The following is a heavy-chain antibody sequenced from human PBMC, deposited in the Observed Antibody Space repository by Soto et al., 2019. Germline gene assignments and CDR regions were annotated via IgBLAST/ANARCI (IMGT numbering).Heavy chain of an antibody. CDR2: IIPIFGTA. CDR3: ARAGRSGSYYNWFDP. V-gene: IGHV1-69*06. Sequence: QVQLVQSGAEVKKPGSSVKVSCKASGGTFSSYAISWVRQAPGQGLEWMGGIIPIFGTANYAQKFQGRVTITADKSTSTAYMELSNLRSEDTAVYYCARAGRSGSYYNWFDPWGQGTLVTVSS. CDR1: GGTFSSYA. J-gene: IGHJ5*02. D-gene: IGHD1-26*01.